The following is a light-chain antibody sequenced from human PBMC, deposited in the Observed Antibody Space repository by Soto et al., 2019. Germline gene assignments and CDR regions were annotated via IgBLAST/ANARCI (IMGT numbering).Light chain of an antibody. J-gene: IGLJ1*01. CDR2: NND. CDR1: SSNLGSNT. V-gene: IGLV1-44*01. CDR3: AAWDDSRNKV. Sequence: QSALTQPPSASGTPGQRVTISCSGSSSNLGSNTVNWYQQLPGTAPKLLIYNNDERPSGVPDRFSGSKSGTSASLAISGLQSEDEADYYCAAWDDSRNKVFGTGTKLTVL.